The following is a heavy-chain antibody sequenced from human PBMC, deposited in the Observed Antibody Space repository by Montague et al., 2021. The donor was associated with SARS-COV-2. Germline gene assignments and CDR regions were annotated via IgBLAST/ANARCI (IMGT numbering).Heavy chain of an antibody. CDR2: ISGFGGGT. Sequence: SLRLSCAASGFIFTNYGMNWVRRAPGEGLESVAGISGFGGGTYYSDSVKGRFTISRATSNSTPFLQMDGLRAEDTAIYYCAKSFSGTRNWFDIWGQGTLVTVSS. V-gene: IGHV3-23*01. J-gene: IGHJ5*02. D-gene: IGHD1-14*01. CDR1: GFIFTNYG. CDR3: AKSFSGTRNWFDI.